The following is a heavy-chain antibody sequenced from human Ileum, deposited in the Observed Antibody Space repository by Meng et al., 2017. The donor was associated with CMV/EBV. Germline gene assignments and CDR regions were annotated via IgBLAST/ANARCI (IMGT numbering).Heavy chain of an antibody. CDR1: GFTFSSYW. J-gene: IGHJ4*02. CDR3: ARGRPQGSGSYDY. V-gene: IGHV3-7*01. Sequence: SCAASGFTFSSYWMSWVRQAPGKGLEWVANIKQDESEKYYVDSVKGRFTISRDNAKNSLYLQMNSLRAEDTAVYYCARGRPQGSGSYDYWGQGTLVTVSS. D-gene: IGHD3-10*01. CDR2: IKQDESEK.